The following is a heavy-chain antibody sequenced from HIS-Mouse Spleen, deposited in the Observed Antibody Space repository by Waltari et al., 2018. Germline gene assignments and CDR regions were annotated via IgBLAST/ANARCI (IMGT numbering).Heavy chain of an antibody. V-gene: IGHV4-39*07. J-gene: IGHJ6*02. D-gene: IGHD3-10*01. CDR3: ARDQSPMVRGVITYGMDV. CDR2: IYYSGTT. CDR1: GGSISSSSYY. Sequence: QLQLQESGPGLVKPSETLSLTCTVSGGSISSSSYYWGWIRQPPGKGLEWIGSIYYSGTTCYHPSRKSRVTLSVDTSKNQFSLKLSYVTAADTAVYYCARDQSPMVRGVITYGMDVWGQGTTVTVSS.